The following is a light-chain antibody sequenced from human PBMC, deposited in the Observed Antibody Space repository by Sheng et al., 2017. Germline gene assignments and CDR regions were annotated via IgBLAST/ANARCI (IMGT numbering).Light chain of an antibody. Sequence: ETVLTQSPAILSLSPGERATLSCRASQNVDIYLAWYQQKPGQPPRLLIYDAFNRATGVPARFSGSGSGTDFTLTISSLEPEDFAVYYCQQRRNWPPLTFGGGTKVEIK. CDR2: DAF. CDR1: QNVDIY. V-gene: IGKV3-11*01. CDR3: QQRRNWPPLT. J-gene: IGKJ4*01.